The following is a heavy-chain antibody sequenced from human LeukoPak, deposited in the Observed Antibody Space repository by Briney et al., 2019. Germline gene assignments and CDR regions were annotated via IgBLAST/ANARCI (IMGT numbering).Heavy chain of an antibody. CDR3: ARGGGHLDC. CDR2: IKQDGSDK. Sequence: GGSLRLSGAASGFTLRSYWMSWVRKAQGKGLEWVANIKQDGSDKYYLTSVRGRFTISRDNAKNSLFLQMDSLRVEDTAVYYCARGGGHLDCWGQGTLVTVSS. CDR1: GFTLRSYW. D-gene: IGHD4-23*01. V-gene: IGHV3-7*03. J-gene: IGHJ4*02.